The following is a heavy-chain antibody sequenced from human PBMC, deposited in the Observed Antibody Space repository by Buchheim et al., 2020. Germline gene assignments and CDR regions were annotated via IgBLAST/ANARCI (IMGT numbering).Heavy chain of an antibody. CDR2: ISRSGSTI. CDR1: GFTFSDYY. CDR3: ASNADSGSYFEAEYFQH. Sequence: VQLVESGGGLVKPGGSLRLSCVVSGFTFSDYYMSLIRQAPGKGLEWVSYISRSGSTIYYADSVKGRFTLSRDNAKNSLYLQMNSLRAEDTAVYYCASNADSGSYFEAEYFQHWGQGTL. J-gene: IGHJ1*01. V-gene: IGHV3-11*01. D-gene: IGHD1-26*01.